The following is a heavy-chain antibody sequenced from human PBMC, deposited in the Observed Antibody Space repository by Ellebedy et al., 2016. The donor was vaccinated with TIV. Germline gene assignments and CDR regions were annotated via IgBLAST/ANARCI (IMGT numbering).Heavy chain of an antibody. Sequence: GESLKISCAASGFTFSSYAMSWVRQAPGKGLEWVSAISGSGGSTYYADSVKGRFTISRDNSKNTLYLQMNSLRAEDTAVYYCAKEGYCSSTSCYTGPEYYYYYYMDVWGKGTTVTVSS. J-gene: IGHJ6*03. V-gene: IGHV3-23*01. CDR3: AKEGYCSSTSCYTGPEYYYYYYMDV. D-gene: IGHD2-2*02. CDR1: GFTFSSYA. CDR2: ISGSGGST.